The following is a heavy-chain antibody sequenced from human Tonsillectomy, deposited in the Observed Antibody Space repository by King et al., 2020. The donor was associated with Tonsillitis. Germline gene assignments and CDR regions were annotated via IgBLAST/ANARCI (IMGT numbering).Heavy chain of an antibody. CDR1: GFAFSSYS. CDR3: APWDY. V-gene: IGHV3-48*02. J-gene: IGHJ4*02. CDR2: ISSSGDAI. Sequence: VQLVESGGGLVQPGESLRLSCAASGFAFSSYSMNWVRQAPGKGLEWVSYISSSGDAIYYADSVKGRFTISRDNAKNSLYLQMNSLRDEDTAVYYFAPWDYWGQGTLVTVSS.